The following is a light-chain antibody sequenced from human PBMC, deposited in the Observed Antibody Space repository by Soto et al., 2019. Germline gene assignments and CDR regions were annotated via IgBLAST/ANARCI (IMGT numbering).Light chain of an antibody. CDR2: DAS. CDR1: ESLSTY. V-gene: IGKV3-15*01. J-gene: IGKJ2*01. CDR3: QSYNDWPFT. Sequence: EIVMTQSPATLSVSPGERVTLSCRASESLSTYLAWYQQKPGQAPRLLIYDASTKATGIPARFSGSGSATDFPLTISSLQSEDFAVYYCQSYNDWPFTLGQGTKLEI.